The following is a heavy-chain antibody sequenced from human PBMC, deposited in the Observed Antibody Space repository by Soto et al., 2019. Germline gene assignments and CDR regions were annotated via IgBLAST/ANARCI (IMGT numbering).Heavy chain of an antibody. Sequence: GSLRLSCAASGFILSKAWMVWVRQAPGKGPEWVGRIKNKDSGGTTEYSSSVIGRFSISRDDSTNTLYLQMNSLKTEDTAVYYCATEGGYSGSNFFGAYWGQGT. D-gene: IGHD5-18*01. CDR3: ATEGGYSGSNFFGAY. J-gene: IGHJ4*02. CDR1: GFILSKAW. CDR2: IKNKDSGGTT. V-gene: IGHV3-15*05.